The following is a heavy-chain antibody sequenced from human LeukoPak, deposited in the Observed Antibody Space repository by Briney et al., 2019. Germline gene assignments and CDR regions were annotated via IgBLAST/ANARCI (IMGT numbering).Heavy chain of an antibody. CDR3: ARDNTIFGVVRYYFDY. V-gene: IGHV3-21*01. J-gene: IGHJ4*02. CDR2: ISSSSSYI. D-gene: IGHD3-3*01. CDR1: GFTFSSYS. Sequence: AGGSLRLSCAASGFTFSSYSMNWVRQAPGKGLEWVSSISSSSSYIYYADSVKGRFTISRDNAKNSLYLQMNSLRAEDTAVYYCARDNTIFGVVRYYFDYWGQGTLVTASS.